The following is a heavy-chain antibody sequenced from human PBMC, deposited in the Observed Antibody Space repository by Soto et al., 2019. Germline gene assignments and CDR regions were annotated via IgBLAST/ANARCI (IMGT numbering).Heavy chain of an antibody. CDR3: SRGLWQWLFDY. CDR2: IDPSGGAT. J-gene: IGHJ4*02. CDR1: GYTFTSHY. Sequence: QVQLVQSGAEGKKPGASVMVSCRASGYTFTSHYMHWVRQAPGQGLEWMGMIDPSGGATTYAQKFQGRVNITTDPSTTTVYMELSSLRPEDTAVYSCSRGLWQWLFDYWGQGTLVTVSS. V-gene: IGHV1-46*03. D-gene: IGHD6-19*01.